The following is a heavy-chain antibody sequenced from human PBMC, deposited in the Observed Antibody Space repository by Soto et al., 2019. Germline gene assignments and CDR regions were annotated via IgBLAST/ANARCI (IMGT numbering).Heavy chain of an antibody. D-gene: IGHD3-3*01. J-gene: IGHJ6*02. Sequence: QVQLVQSGAEVKKPGASVKVSCKASGYTFTSYGISWVRQAPGQGLEWMGWISAYNGNTNYAQKLQGRVTMTTDTSTSTAYMELRSQRSDDTAVYYCARDWSGYGPIRDYGMDVWGQGTTVTVSS. CDR2: ISAYNGNT. V-gene: IGHV1-18*01. CDR3: ARDWSGYGPIRDYGMDV. CDR1: GYTFTSYG.